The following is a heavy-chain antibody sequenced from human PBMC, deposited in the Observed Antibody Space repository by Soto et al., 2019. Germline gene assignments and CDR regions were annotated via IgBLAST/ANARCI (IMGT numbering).Heavy chain of an antibody. J-gene: IGHJ4*02. CDR2: IYPGDSDT. Sequence: GESLKISCQASGYTFTKYWVGWVRQMPGKGLEWMEIIYPGDSDTRYSPSFQGQVTISADKSISTAYLQWSSLKASDTAMYYCARHSSSGWPDWGQGTLVTVSS. CDR3: ARHSSSGWPD. D-gene: IGHD6-19*01. CDR1: GYTFTKYW. V-gene: IGHV5-51*01.